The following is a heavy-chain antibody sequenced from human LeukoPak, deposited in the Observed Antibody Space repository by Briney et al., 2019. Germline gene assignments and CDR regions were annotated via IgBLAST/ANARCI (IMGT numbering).Heavy chain of an antibody. CDR1: GFTFSSYA. V-gene: IGHV3-23*01. CDR2: ISGSGGST. J-gene: IGHJ4*02. Sequence: PGGSLRLSCAASGFTFSSYAMSWVRQAPGKGPEWVSAISGSGGSTYYADSVKGRFTISRDNSKNTLYLQMNSLRAEDTAVYYCAPYCSGGSCYGVDYWGQGTLVTVSS. D-gene: IGHD2-15*01. CDR3: APYCSGGSCYGVDY.